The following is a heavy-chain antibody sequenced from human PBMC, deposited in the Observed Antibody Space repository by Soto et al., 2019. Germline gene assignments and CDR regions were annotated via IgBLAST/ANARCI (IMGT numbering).Heavy chain of an antibody. CDR2: IYYSGST. D-gene: IGHD6-6*01. CDR3: ARDGTARTFDY. J-gene: IGHJ4*02. CDR1: GGSISSGGYY. Sequence: KTSETLSLTCTVSGGSISSGGYYWSWIRQHPGKGLEWIGYIYYSGSTYYNPSLKSRVTISVDTSKNQFSLKLSSATAADTAVYYCARDGTARTFDYWGQGTLVTVSS. V-gene: IGHV4-31*03.